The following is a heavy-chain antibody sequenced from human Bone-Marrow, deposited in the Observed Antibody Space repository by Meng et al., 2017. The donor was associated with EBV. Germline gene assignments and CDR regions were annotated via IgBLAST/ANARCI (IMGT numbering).Heavy chain of an antibody. CDR2: VYWDDDK. V-gene: IGHV2-5*02. D-gene: IGHD3-16*01. CDR3: AHRPTDYGSKFDY. J-gene: IGHJ4*02. CDR1: GFSLRTSGVG. Sequence: ITLKEAGPTLVKPTQTLTLTCPFSGFSLRTSGVGVAWIRQPPGKALEWLALVYWDDDKRYRPSLRSRLTITKDTSKNQVVLLMTDMDPEDTGTYYCAHRPTDYGSKFDYWGQGTLVTVPS.